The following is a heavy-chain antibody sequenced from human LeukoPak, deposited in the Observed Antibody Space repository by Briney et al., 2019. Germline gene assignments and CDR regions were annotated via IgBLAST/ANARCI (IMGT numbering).Heavy chain of an antibody. CDR2: VNPNSGGT. Sequence: ASVKVSCKASGYTFTGYYMHWVRQAPGQGLEWMGWVNPNSGGTNYAQKFQGRVTMTRDTSISPAYMELSRLRSDDTAVYYCAREKAGPVYYYGSSGYYESRWFDPWGQGTLVTVSS. CDR1: GYTFTGYY. J-gene: IGHJ5*02. CDR3: AREKAGPVYYYGSSGYYESRWFDP. V-gene: IGHV1-2*02. D-gene: IGHD3-22*01.